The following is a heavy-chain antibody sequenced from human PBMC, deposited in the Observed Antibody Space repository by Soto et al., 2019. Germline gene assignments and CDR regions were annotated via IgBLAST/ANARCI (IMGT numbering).Heavy chain of an antibody. V-gene: IGHV3-30*18. J-gene: IGHJ4*02. Sequence: QVQLVESGGGVVQPGRSLRLSCAASGFTFSSYGMHWVRQAPGKGLEWVAVKSYDGSNNYYADSVKGRFTISRDNSKNTLYLQMNSLRAEDTAVYYCEKVYYSGSYFDYWGQGTLVTVSS. CDR1: GFTFSSYG. D-gene: IGHD1-26*01. CDR3: EKVYYSGSYFDY. CDR2: KSYDGSNN.